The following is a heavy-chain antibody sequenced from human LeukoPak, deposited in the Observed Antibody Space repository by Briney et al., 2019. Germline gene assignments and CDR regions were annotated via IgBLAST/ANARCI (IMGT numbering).Heavy chain of an antibody. CDR3: ARDRGRDGYNYRLDY. J-gene: IGHJ4*02. CDR1: GGSISSYY. V-gene: IGHV4-59*01. CDR2: LYYSGST. Sequence: SETLSLTCTVSGGSISSYYWSWIRQPPGKGLEWIGYLYYSGSTNYNPSLKSRVTISVDTSKNQFSLKLSSVTAADTAVYYCARDRGRDGYNYRLDYWGQGTLVTVSS. D-gene: IGHD5-24*01.